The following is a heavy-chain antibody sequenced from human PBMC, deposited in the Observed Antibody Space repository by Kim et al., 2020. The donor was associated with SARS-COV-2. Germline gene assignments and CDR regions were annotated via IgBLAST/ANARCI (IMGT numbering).Heavy chain of an antibody. CDR2: IKQDGSEK. Sequence: GGSLRLSCAASGFTFSSYWMSWVRQAPGKGLEWVANIKQDGSEKYYVDSVKGRFTISRDNAKNSLYLQMNSLRAEDTAVYYCASYRGAYYYYYGMDVWGQGTTVTVSS. D-gene: IGHD1-26*01. CDR1: GFTFSSYW. J-gene: IGHJ6*02. CDR3: ASYRGAYYYYYGMDV. V-gene: IGHV3-7*01.